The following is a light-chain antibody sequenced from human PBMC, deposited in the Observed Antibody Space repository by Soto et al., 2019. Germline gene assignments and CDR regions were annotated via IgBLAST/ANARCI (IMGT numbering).Light chain of an antibody. CDR3: QQYNHWPPLT. CDR1: QSVGRN. V-gene: IGKV3-15*01. J-gene: IGKJ4*01. Sequence: EIVLTQSPGTLSVSPGERATLSCRASQSVGRNLAWYQQKPGQAPRLLIYGASTRATGIPARFSGSGSGTEFTLTISSLQSEDFAIYSCQQYNHWPPLTFGGGTKVEIK. CDR2: GAS.